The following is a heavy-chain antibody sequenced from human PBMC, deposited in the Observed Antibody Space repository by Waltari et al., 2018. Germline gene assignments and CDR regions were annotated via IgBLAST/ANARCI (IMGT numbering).Heavy chain of an antibody. CDR2: IYHSGST. CDR1: GYSISSGYY. CDR3: ARHQYSSSLWYFDL. D-gene: IGHD6-13*01. Sequence: QVQLQESGPGLVKPSETLSLTCAVSGYSISSGYYWGWIRQPPGKGLEWIGSIYHSGSTYYNPSRKSRVTISVDTSKNQFSLKLSSVTAADTAVYYCARHQYSSSLWYFDLWGRGTLVTVSS. J-gene: IGHJ2*01. V-gene: IGHV4-38-2*01.